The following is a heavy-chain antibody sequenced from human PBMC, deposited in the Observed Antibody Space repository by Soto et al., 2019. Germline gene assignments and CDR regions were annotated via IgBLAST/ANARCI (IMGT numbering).Heavy chain of an antibody. Sequence: PGGSLRLSCSASGFTFSNFAMHWVRQAPGKGLDYVSGITSDGDNTYHADSVKGRFTISRDNSKNTLYLQMSSLRVEDTAVYYCVKGNQLLRYYFEYWGRGALVTVSS. CDR2: ITSDGDNT. CDR1: GFTFSNFA. V-gene: IGHV3-64D*06. D-gene: IGHD2-2*01. CDR3: VKGNQLLRYYFEY. J-gene: IGHJ4*02.